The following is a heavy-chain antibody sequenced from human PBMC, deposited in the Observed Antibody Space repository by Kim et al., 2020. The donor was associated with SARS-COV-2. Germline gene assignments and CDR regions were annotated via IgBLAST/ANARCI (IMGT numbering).Heavy chain of an antibody. Sequence: GGSLRLSCSASGFTFSSYAMHWVRQAPGKGLEYVSAISSNGGSTYYADSVKGRFTISRDNSKNTLYLQMSSLRAEDTAVYYCVKGRFYYYDSSGYFAPELRIWGQGTMVTVSS. CDR3: VKGRFYYYDSSGYFAPELRI. J-gene: IGHJ3*02. V-gene: IGHV3-64D*09. CDR2: ISSNGGST. D-gene: IGHD3-22*01. CDR1: GFTFSSYA.